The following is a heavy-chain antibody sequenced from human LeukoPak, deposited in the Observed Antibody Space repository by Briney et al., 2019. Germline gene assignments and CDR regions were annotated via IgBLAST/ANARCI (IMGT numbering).Heavy chain of an antibody. CDR2: MNPNSGNT. CDR3: ARGPPGRPGY. J-gene: IGHJ4*02. CDR1: GYTFTRYD. V-gene: IGHV1-8*01. D-gene: IGHD1-1*01. Sequence: ASVKVSCKASGYTFTRYDINWVRQATGQGLEWMGWMNPNSGNTGYAQKFQGRVTMTRNTSISTAYMELSILRSEHAAVHYCARGPPGRPGYWGQGTLVTVSS.